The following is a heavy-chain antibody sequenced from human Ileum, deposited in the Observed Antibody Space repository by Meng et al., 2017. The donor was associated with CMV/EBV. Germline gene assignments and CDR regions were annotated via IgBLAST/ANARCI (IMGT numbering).Heavy chain of an antibody. CDR2: IKSDGSGI. J-gene: IGHJ4*02. D-gene: IGHD1-14*01. CDR1: GFSFSNYW. V-gene: IGHV3-74*01. CDR3: TRDEPDY. Sequence: GGSLRLSCAASGFSFSNYWMHWVRQAPGKGLQWVSRIKSDGSGISYADSVKGRFTISRDNAKNTPYLQMNSLGAEDTAVYYCTRDEPDYWGQGTLVTVSS.